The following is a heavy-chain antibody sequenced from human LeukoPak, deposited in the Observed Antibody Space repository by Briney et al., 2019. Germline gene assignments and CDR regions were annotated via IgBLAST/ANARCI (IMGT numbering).Heavy chain of an antibody. CDR3: ARAGGGYCSGGSCPGYY. D-gene: IGHD2-15*01. Sequence: ASVKVSSTASGYTFTVYYMHWVRQAPGQGLGWMGWIDPNSGGTNYAQKFQGRVTITRDTSISTAYMELSRLRSDDTAVYYCARAGGGYCSGGSCPGYYWGQGTLVTVSS. CDR2: IDPNSGGT. V-gene: IGHV1-2*02. J-gene: IGHJ4*02. CDR1: GYTFTVYY.